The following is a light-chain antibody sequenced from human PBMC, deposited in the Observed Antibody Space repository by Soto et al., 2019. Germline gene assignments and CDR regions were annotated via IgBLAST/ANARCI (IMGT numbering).Light chain of an antibody. J-gene: IGKJ1*01. CDR3: QQYNNWPQT. CDR1: QSVSSN. V-gene: IGKV3-15*01. Sequence: EIVMTQSPATLSVSPGERATLCCRASQSVSSNLAWYQQKPGQAPRLLIYGASTRATGIPARFSGSGSGTEFTLTISSLQSEDFAVYYCQQYNNWPQTFGQGTKVDI. CDR2: GAS.